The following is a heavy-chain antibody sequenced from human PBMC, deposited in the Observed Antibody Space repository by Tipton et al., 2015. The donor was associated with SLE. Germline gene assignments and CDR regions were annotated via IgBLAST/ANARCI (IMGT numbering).Heavy chain of an antibody. CDR1: GGSISSGDYY. V-gene: IGHV4-30-4*02. CDR2: IYYSGST. CDR3: ARYGTYDGSRYFQH. J-gene: IGHJ1*01. D-gene: IGHD1-26*01. Sequence: TLSLTCTVSGGSISSGDYYWSWIRQPPGKGLEWIGYIYYSGSTNYNPSLKSRVTISVDTSKNQFSLKLSSVTAADTAVYYCARYGTYDGSRYFQHWGQGTPVTVSS.